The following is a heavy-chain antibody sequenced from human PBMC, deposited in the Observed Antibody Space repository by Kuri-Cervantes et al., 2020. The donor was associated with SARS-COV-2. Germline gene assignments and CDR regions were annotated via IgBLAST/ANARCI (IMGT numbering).Heavy chain of an antibody. D-gene: IGHD3-16*01. J-gene: IGHJ6*02. CDR2: IYYSGST. CDR1: GGSISSSSYY. V-gene: IGHV4-39*07. CDR3: ARLSLGDVEIFAEDYYYGMDV. Sequence: GSLRLSCTVSGGSISSSSYYWGWIRQPPGKGLEWIGSIYYSGSTYYNPSLKSRVTISVDKSKNQFSLKLSSVTAADTAVYYCARLSLGDVEIFAEDYYYGMDVWGQGTTVTVSS.